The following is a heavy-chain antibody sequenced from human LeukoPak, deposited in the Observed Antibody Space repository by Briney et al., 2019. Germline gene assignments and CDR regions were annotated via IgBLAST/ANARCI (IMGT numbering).Heavy chain of an antibody. V-gene: IGHV3-33*01. CDR1: GFTFSSYG. CDR2: IWYDGSNK. Sequence: GGSLRLSCAASGFTFSSYGMHWVRQAPGKGLEWVGVIWYDGSNKYYADYVQGRFTISTDNSQNTLYLQMNSLRAAATAVYSCARASPPPLDYWGQGTLVTVSS. J-gene: IGHJ4*02. CDR3: ARASPPPLDY.